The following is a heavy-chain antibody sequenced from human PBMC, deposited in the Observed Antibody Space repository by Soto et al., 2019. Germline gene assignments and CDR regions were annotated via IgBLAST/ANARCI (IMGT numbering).Heavy chain of an antibody. D-gene: IGHD4-4*01. J-gene: IGHJ6*02. CDR2: IYYSGST. CDR1: GGSISSYY. V-gene: IGHV4-59*01. Sequence: PSETLSLTCTVSGGSISSYYWSWIRQPPGKGLEWIGYIYYSGSTNYNPSLKSRVTISVDTSKNQFSLKLSSVTAADTAVYYCARDLFTVNKGHGYYYGMDVWGQGTTVTVSS. CDR3: ARDLFTVNKGHGYYYGMDV.